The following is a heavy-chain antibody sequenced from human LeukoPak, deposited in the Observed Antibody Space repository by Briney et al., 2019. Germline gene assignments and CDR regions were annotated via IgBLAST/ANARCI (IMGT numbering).Heavy chain of an antibody. V-gene: IGHV4-4*02. Sequence: PSETLSLTGAVSGGSISTTHWWSWVRQPPGKGLEWSGEILHSVTTNYNPSLKSRVTMSINKSKNQFSRKSSSATAAAPAVYYCARDQWLLRGGDHDAFDIWGRGTMVTVSS. D-gene: IGHD6-19*01. CDR3: ARDQWLLRGGDHDAFDI. CDR2: ILHSVTT. CDR1: GGSISTTHW. J-gene: IGHJ3*02.